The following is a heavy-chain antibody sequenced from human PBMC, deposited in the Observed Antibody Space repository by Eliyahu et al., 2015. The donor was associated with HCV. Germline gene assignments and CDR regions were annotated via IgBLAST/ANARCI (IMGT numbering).Heavy chain of an antibody. CDR1: GGSFXGYX. Sequence: QVQLQQWGAGLLKPSXTLSLTCAVYGGSFXGYXWSWXRQPPGKGLEWIGEINHRGSTNYNPSLKSRVTISVDTSKNQFSLKLSSVTAADTAVYYCARLHYYYDSSGYWYYYYYGMDVWGQGTTVTVSS. V-gene: IGHV4-34*01. J-gene: IGHJ6*02. D-gene: IGHD3-22*01. CDR2: INHRGST. CDR3: ARLHYYYDSSGYWYYYYYGMDV.